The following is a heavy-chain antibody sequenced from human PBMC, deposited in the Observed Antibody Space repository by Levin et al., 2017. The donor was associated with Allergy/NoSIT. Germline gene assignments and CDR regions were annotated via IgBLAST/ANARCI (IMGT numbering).Heavy chain of an antibody. D-gene: IGHD6-19*01. CDR1: GFTFSSYA. Sequence: GGSLRLSCAASGFTFSSYAMSWVRQAPGTGLEWVSAIDGSGGHTYSADSVKGRFTISRDNSRNTLYLQMNSLRAEDTAVYYCAKHARVGSGGGQLDYWGQGTLVTVSS. CDR3: AKHARVGSGGGQLDY. V-gene: IGHV3-23*01. CDR2: IDGSGGHT. J-gene: IGHJ4*02.